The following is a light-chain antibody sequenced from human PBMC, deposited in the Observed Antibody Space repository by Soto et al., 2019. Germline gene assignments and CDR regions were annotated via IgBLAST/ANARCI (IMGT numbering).Light chain of an antibody. Sequence: QSVLTQPASVSGSPGQSITISCTGTSSDVGGYNFVSWYQQYPGKAPKLMIYEVSNRPSGISSRFSGSKSGNTASLTISGLQAEDGADYYCSSYTSSSTYVFGTGTKLTVL. CDR1: SSDVGGYNF. V-gene: IGLV2-14*01. CDR2: EVS. CDR3: SSYTSSSTYV. J-gene: IGLJ1*01.